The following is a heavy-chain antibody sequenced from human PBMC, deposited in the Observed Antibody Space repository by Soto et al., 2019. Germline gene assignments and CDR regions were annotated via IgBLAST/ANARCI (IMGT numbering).Heavy chain of an antibody. Sequence: PSETLSHTSSVAGGSIRGHGWSWIRQPPGKGMEWIGYIYYNGSTNYNPSLKSRVTISVDTSKNQFSLKLSSVTAADTAVYYCAGDRPARASGYPLSPPYYYYVMDVWGQGTTVSVSS. CDR3: AGDRPARASGYPLSPPYYYYVMDV. CDR2: IYYNGST. V-gene: IGHV4-59*11. J-gene: IGHJ6*01. D-gene: IGHD5-12*01. CDR1: GGSIRGHG.